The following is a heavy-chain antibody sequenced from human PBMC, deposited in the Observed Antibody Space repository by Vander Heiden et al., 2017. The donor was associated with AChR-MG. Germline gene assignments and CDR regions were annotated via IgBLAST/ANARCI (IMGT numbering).Heavy chain of an antibody. CDR2: INSDGRST. V-gene: IGHV3-74*01. Sequence: EVQLVESGGGLVQPGGSLRLSCAASGFTFSSYWMHWVRQAPGKGLVWVSRINSDGRSTSYADSVKGRFTISRDNAKNTLYMKMNSLRAEDTAVYYCWVDYYGMDVWVQGTTVTVSS. CDR3: WVDYYGMDV. CDR1: GFTFSSYW. J-gene: IGHJ6*02.